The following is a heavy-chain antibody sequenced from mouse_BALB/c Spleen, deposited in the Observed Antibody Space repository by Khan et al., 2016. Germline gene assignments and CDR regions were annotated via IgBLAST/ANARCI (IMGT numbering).Heavy chain of an antibody. J-gene: IGHJ4*01. CDR3: VRDAYYPYALDY. CDR1: GFTFKTYA. V-gene: IGHV10-1*02. CDR2: IRSKSNNFAT. Sequence: EVQLVESGGGLVQPKGSLKLSCAASGFTFKTYAMNWVRPAPGKGLEWIARIRSKSNNFATYYADSVKDRFTISRDDSQNMLSLQMNTLQTEDTAMYYCVRDAYYPYALDYWGQGTSVTVSS. D-gene: IGHD1-1*01.